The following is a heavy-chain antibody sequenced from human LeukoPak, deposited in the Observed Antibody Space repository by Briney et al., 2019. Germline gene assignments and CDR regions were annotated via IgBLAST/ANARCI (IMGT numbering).Heavy chain of an antibody. CDR1: EFTFSSSW. Sequence: GGSLRLSCAASEFTFSSSWMTWVRQAPGKGLERVANIKQDGSAKYYVDSVKGRFTISRDNAKNSLYLQMNSLRAEDTAVYYCARDSPSGSYGYWGQGTLVTVSS. V-gene: IGHV3-7*05. CDR2: IKQDGSAK. J-gene: IGHJ4*02. D-gene: IGHD1-26*01. CDR3: ARDSPSGSYGY.